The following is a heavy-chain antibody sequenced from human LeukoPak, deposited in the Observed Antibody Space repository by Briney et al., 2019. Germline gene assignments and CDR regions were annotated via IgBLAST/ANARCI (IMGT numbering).Heavy chain of an antibody. J-gene: IGHJ4*02. CDR3: ARDLGRWLQFPYYFDY. Sequence: ASVKVSYKASGYTFTSYYMHWVRQAPGQGLEWMGIINPSGGSTSYAQKFQGRVTMTRDTSTSTVYMELSSLRSEDTAVYYCARDLGRWLQFPYYFDYWGQGTLVTVSS. V-gene: IGHV1-46*01. CDR2: INPSGGST. D-gene: IGHD5-24*01. CDR1: GYTFTSYY.